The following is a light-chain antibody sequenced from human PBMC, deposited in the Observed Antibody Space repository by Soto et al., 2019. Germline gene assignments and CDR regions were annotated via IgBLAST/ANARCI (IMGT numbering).Light chain of an antibody. Sequence: QSVLTQPPSVSGAPGQRVSISCTGSTSNIGAPYDVHWYQHLLGTAPKLLIYGDNNRPSGVPDRFSGSKSGTSASLTISGLQAEDEADHYCSSYISSNIWVFGGGTKLTVL. CDR3: SSYISSNIWV. CDR1: TSNIGAPYD. J-gene: IGLJ3*02. V-gene: IGLV1-40*01. CDR2: GDN.